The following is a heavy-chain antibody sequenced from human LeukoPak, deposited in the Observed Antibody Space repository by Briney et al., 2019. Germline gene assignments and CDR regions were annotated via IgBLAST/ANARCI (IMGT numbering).Heavy chain of an antibody. D-gene: IGHD6-13*01. Sequence: PGGSLRLSCAASGFTFSSYEMNWVRQAPGKGLEWVSYISSSGSTIYYADSVKGRFTISRDNAKNSLYLQMNSLRAEDTAVYYCAKGLGPAGRYSSTWGFDYWGQGTLVTVSS. CDR3: AKGLGPAGRYSSTWGFDY. CDR1: GFTFSSYE. J-gene: IGHJ4*02. CDR2: ISSSGSTI. V-gene: IGHV3-48*03.